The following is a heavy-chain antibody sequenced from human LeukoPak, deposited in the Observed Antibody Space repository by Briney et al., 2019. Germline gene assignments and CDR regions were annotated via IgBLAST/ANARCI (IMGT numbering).Heavy chain of an antibody. CDR1: GFTFSSYW. J-gene: IGHJ6*02. CDR3: ARAGGLDV. V-gene: IGHV3-7*03. Sequence: GGSLRLSSAASGFTFSSYWMNWALQAPGKGLEWVASINHNGNVNYYVDSVKGRFTISRDNAKNSLYLQMSNLRAEDTAVYFCARAGGLDVWGQGATVTVSS. CDR2: INHNGNVN.